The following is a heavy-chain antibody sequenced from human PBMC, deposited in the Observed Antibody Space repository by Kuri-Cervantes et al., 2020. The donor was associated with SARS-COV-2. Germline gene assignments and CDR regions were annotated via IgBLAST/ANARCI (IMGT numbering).Heavy chain of an antibody. Sequence: SVKVSCKASGGTFSSYAISWVRQAPGQGLEWMGGSIPIFGTANYAQKFQGRVTITADESTSTAYMELSSLRSEDTAVYYCARGYSSGLRPYDAFDIWGQGTMVTVSS. CDR3: ARGYSSGLRPYDAFDI. D-gene: IGHD6-19*01. J-gene: IGHJ3*02. V-gene: IGHV1-69*13. CDR2: SIPIFGTA. CDR1: GGTFSSYA.